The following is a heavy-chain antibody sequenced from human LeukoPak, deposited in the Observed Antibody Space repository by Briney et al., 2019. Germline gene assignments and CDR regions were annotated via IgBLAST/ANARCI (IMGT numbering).Heavy chain of an antibody. CDR2: IKQDGSEK. CDR1: GFTFSNYW. V-gene: IGHV3-7*03. J-gene: IGHJ4*02. CDR3: ARGQNYYDSSGPATYYFVY. D-gene: IGHD3-22*01. Sequence: GGSLRLSCAASGFTFSNYWMSWVRQAPGKGLEWVANIKQDGSEKYYVDSVKGRFTISRDNAKNSLSLQMNSLRVEDTAVFYCARGQNYYDSSGPATYYFVYWGQGTLVTISS.